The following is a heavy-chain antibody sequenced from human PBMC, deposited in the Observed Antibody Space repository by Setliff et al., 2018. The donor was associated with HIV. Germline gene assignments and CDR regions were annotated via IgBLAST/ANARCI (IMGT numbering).Heavy chain of an antibody. CDR1: GGSFSGYY. D-gene: IGHD6-13*01. J-gene: IGHJ3*02. CDR3: ARGMLRSSWYAHHDAFDI. V-gene: IGHV4-59*01. Sequence: PSETLSLTCAVYGGSFSGYYWSWIRQPPGKGLEWIGYIYYSGSTNYNPSLKSRVTISVDTSKNQFSLKLSSVTAADTAVYYCARGMLRSSWYAHHDAFDIWGQGTMVTVSS. CDR2: IYYSGST.